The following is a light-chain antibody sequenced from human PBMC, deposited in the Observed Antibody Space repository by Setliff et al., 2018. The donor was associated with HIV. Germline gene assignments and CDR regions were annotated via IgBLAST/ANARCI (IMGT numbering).Light chain of an antibody. CDR2: DNN. J-gene: IGLJ2*01. V-gene: IGLV1-51*01. CDR3: GTWDSSLSAVV. Sequence: QSALTQPPSVSAAPGQKVTISCSGSSSNIGNNYVSWYQQLPGTAPKLLIYDNNKRPSGNSDRFSGSKSGTSATLGITGLQTGDEADYYCGTWDSSLSAVVFGGGTKVTV. CDR1: SSNIGNNY.